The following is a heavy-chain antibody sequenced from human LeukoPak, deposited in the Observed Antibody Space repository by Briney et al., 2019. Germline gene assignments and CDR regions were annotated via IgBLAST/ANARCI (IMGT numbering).Heavy chain of an antibody. Sequence: TSETLSLTCAVYGVSFIGDYWSWIRQPPGEGLEWIGEIYHSGSTNYNPSLKSRVTISVDTSKNQFSLKLSSVTAADTAVYYCAREVRDGYNYFGYWGQGTLVTVSS. CDR1: GVSFIGDY. J-gene: IGHJ4*02. CDR3: AREVRDGYNYFGY. V-gene: IGHV4-34*01. D-gene: IGHD5-24*01. CDR2: IYHSGST.